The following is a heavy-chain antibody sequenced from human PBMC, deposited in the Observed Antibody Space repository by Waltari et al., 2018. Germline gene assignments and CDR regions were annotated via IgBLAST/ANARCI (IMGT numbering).Heavy chain of an antibody. CDR3: ARWSQAMDV. CDR1: GFTFSSYW. CDR2: SNQDESER. V-gene: IGHV3-7*03. Sequence: EVQLVESGGDLVQPGGSLRVSCAASGFTFSSYWMTWVRQAPGKGLEWVANSNQDESERYYVDSVRGRFTISRDNGKNLVWLQMNSLRAEDTAVYFCARWSQAMDVWGQGTPVTVSS. J-gene: IGHJ6*02.